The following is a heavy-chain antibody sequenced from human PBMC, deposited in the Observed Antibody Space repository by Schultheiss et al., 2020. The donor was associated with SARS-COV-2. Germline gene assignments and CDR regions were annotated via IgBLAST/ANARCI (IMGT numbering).Heavy chain of an antibody. CDR2: IKTNGSTT. Sequence: RGSLRLSCAASGFIFSSYWMHWVRQAPGKGLVWVSRIKTNGSTTNYADSVKGRFTISRDNAKNTLYLQMNSLRADDTAVYYCARGMGGFGFDYWGQGTLVTVSS. CDR1: GFIFSSYW. V-gene: IGHV3-74*01. J-gene: IGHJ4*02. CDR3: ARGMGGFGFDY. D-gene: IGHD3-3*01.